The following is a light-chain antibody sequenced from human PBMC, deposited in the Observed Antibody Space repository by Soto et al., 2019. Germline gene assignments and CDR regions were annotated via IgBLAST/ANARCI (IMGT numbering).Light chain of an antibody. Sequence: QSALTQPRSVSGSPGQSVTISCTGTYSDIGSYNDVSWYQHHPAKAPRLMIFDVSQRPSGVPDRFSGSKSGNTASLTISGLQTEHEADYYCCSYVRAYRLMIFGEGTKLTVL. CDR1: YSDIGSYND. V-gene: IGLV2-11*01. J-gene: IGLJ2*01. CDR3: CSYVRAYRLMI. CDR2: DVS.